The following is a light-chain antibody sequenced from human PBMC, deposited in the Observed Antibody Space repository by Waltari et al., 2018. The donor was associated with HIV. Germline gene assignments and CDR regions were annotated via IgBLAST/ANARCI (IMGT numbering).Light chain of an antibody. CDR2: VGTGGIVG. CDR1: SGYINYE. CDR3: GADHGSGTNFMYV. V-gene: IGLV9-49*01. J-gene: IGLJ1*01. Sequence: QPALTQTPFASASLGTSVTLTCTLSSGYINYEVDWYHQRPGKGPRVGMRVGTGGIVGSKGDGIPDRFSVLASGLNRYLTIKNIQEEDESAYYCGADHGSGTNFMYVFGTGTKVTV.